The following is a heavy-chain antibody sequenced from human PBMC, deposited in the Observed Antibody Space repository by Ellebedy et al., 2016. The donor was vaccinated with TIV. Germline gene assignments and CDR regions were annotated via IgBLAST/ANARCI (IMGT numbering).Heavy chain of an antibody. V-gene: IGHV3-21*03. CDR3: ARPEGQSSDRKGS. D-gene: IGHD6-25*01. CDR2: ISGNTKYI. J-gene: IGHJ5*02. Sequence: PGGSLRLSCEASGFAFSTYSMIWVRQAPGKGLEWVSSISGNTKYIYYADSVKGRFTISRDNARNSLYLEMKRLRAEDTGVYYCARPEGQSSDRKGSWGQGTMVTVSS. CDR1: GFAFSTYS.